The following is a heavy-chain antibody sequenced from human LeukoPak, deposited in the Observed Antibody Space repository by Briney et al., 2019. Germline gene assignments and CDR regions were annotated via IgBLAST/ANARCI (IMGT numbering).Heavy chain of an antibody. CDR1: GGSFSGYY. V-gene: IGHV4-34*01. CDR2: INHSGST. D-gene: IGHD4-23*01. J-gene: IGHJ3*02. Sequence: SETLSLTCAVYGGSFSGYYWSWIRQPPGKGLEWIGEINHSGSTNYNPSLKGRVTISVDTSKNQFSLKLSSVTAADTAVYYCAREALHGGNPIDAFDIWGQGTMVTVSS. CDR3: AREALHGGNPIDAFDI.